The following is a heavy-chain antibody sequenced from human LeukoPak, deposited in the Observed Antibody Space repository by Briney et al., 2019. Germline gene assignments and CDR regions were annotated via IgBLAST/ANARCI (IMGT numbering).Heavy chain of an antibody. J-gene: IGHJ4*02. D-gene: IGHD1-1*01. CDR2: ISSSSSYI. V-gene: IGHV3-21*04. Sequence: GGSLRLSCAASGFIFSSYSMNWVRQAPEKGLEWVSSISSSSSYIYYADSVKGRFTISRDNSKNTLYLQMNSLKADDTAVYYCARGIGTVARYYFDYWGQGILVTVSS. CDR1: GFIFSSYS. CDR3: ARGIGTVARYYFDY.